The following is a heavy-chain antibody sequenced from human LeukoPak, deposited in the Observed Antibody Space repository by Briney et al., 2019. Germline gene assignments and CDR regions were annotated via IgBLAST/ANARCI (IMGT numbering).Heavy chain of an antibody. D-gene: IGHD6-13*01. Sequence: SETLSLTCTVSDGSLTSSSFYWGWIRQPPGKGLEWIGSIFYAGNTYYNPSLKSRVTISVDTSNNQFSLKLSSVTAADTAVYYCARNPRSWYYFDYWGQGTLVTVSS. V-gene: IGHV4-39*07. CDR2: IFYAGNT. J-gene: IGHJ4*02. CDR1: DGSLTSSSFY. CDR3: ARNPRSWYYFDY.